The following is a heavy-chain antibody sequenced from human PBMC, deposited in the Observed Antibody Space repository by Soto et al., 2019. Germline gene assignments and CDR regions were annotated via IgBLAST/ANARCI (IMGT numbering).Heavy chain of an antibody. D-gene: IGHD1-26*01. J-gene: IGHJ4*02. V-gene: IGHV4-38-2*01. Sequence: SETLSLTCAVSGYSISSGYYWGWIRQPPGKGLEWIGSIYHSGSTYYNPSLKSRVTISVDTSKNQFSLKLSSVTAADTAVYYCARIGGRYYPLDYWGQGTLVTVS. CDR3: ARIGGRYYPLDY. CDR1: GYSISSGYY. CDR2: IYHSGST.